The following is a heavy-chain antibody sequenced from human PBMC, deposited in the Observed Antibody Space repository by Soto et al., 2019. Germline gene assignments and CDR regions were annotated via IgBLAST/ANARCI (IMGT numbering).Heavy chain of an antibody. J-gene: IGHJ4*02. D-gene: IGHD3-16*02. V-gene: IGHV4-31*03. CDR3: ASAALRLGELSLYPFDY. CDR1: GCSISSGGYY. CDR2: IYYSGST. Sequence: SETLSLTCTVSGCSISSGGYYWSWIRQHPGKGLEWIGYIYYSGSTYYTPSLNSRVTISVDTSKNHFSLKLSSVTAADTAVYYCASAALRLGELSLYPFDYWGQGTLVTVSS.